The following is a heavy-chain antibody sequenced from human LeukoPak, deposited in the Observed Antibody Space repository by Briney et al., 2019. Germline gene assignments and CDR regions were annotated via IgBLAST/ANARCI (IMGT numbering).Heavy chain of an antibody. D-gene: IGHD2-2*01. CDR2: ISSSSTTI. Sequence: GGSLRLSCAASGFTFSSYGMNWVRQAPGKGLEWVSYISSSSTTIYYADSVKGRFTISRDNAKNSLYLQMSSLRAEDTAVYYCAKATDPNTSRCPDYWGQGTRVTVSS. J-gene: IGHJ4*02. CDR3: AKATDPNTSRCPDY. CDR1: GFTFSSYG. V-gene: IGHV3-48*01.